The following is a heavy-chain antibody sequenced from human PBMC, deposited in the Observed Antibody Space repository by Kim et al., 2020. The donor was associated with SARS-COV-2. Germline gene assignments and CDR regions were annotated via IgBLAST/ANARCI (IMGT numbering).Heavy chain of an antibody. CDR3: ARDEGAHSSSWYLHRWFDP. Sequence: SRVTISVDTSKNQFSLKLSSVTAADTAVYYCARDEGAHSSSWYLHRWFDPWGQGTLVTVSS. V-gene: IGHV4-31*02. J-gene: IGHJ5*02. D-gene: IGHD6-13*01.